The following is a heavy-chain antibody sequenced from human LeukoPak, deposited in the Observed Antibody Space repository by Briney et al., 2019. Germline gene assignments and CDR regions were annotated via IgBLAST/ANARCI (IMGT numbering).Heavy chain of an antibody. J-gene: IGHJ3*02. CDR2: ISSSSSTI. V-gene: IGHV3-48*01. CDR3: ARFNGNSDSLDI. CDR1: GFTFTTYS. D-gene: IGHD4-23*01. Sequence: GGSLRLSCAASGFTFTTYSMNWVRQAPGKGLEWVSYISSSSSTIYYADSVKGRFTISRDNSKNTLYLQMNSLRAEDTAVYYCARFNGNSDSLDIWGQGTMVTVSS.